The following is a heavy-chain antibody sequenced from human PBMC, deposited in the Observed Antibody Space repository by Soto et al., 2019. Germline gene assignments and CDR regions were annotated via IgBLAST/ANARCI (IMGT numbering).Heavy chain of an antibody. Sequence: QVQLRESGPGLVKASETLSLTCTVSGGSISGYHWSWIRQTPGKGLEWIGKIYPSGSTDYNPSLTRPVIISADTSKNQVSLKLSPVTAADTAIYYCARLLGTAVFDHWGQGTLVTVSS. V-gene: IGHV4-4*09. D-gene: IGHD2-21*02. J-gene: IGHJ4*02. CDR3: ARLLGTAVFDH. CDR1: GGSISGYH. CDR2: IYPSGST.